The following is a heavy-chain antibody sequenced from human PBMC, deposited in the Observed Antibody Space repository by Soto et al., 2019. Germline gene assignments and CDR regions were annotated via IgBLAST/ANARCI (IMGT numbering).Heavy chain of an antibody. J-gene: IGHJ5*02. CDR1: GGYFCGYY. Sequence: PSETLSLTCAVYGGYFCGYYWTWIRQPPGKGLEWIGYIYHSGSTNYNPSLKSRVTISVDTSKNQFSLKLSSVTAADTAVYYCARVLFGRGNWFDPWGQGTLVTVSS. V-gene: IGHV4-34*01. CDR3: ARVLFGRGNWFDP. D-gene: IGHD3-3*01. CDR2: IYHSGST.